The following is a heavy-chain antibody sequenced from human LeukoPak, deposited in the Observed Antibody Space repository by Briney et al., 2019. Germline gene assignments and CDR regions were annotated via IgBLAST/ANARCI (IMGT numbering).Heavy chain of an antibody. V-gene: IGHV5-51*01. J-gene: IGHJ4*02. CDR1: GYSFTSYW. CDR2: IYPGDSDT. D-gene: IGHD3-22*01. Sequence: NPGESLKISCKGSGYSFTSYWNGWVRQMPGKGLEWMGIIYPGDSDTRYSPSFQGQVTISADKSISTAYLQWSSLKASDTAMYYCARLLYYDSSGYYYFDYWGQGTLVTVSS. CDR3: ARLLYYDSSGYYYFDY.